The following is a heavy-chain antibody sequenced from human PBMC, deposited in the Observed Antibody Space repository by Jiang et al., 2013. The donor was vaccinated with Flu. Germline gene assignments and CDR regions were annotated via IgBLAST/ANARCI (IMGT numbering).Heavy chain of an antibody. CDR1: GYTFTSYG. V-gene: IGHV1-18*01. Sequence: SGYTFTSYGISWVRQAPGQGLEWMGWISAYNGNTNYAQKLQGRVTMTTDTSTSTAYMELRSLRSDDTAVYYCARVEEQWVEPGYWGQGTLVTVSS. J-gene: IGHJ4*02. CDR2: ISAYNGNT. CDR3: ARVEEQWVEPGY. D-gene: IGHD6-19*01.